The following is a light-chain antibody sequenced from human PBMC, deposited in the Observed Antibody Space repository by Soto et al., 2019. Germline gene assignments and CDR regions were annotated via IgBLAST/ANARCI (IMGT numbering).Light chain of an antibody. CDR1: QSINSY. CDR3: QQSYSTPRT. CDR2: AAS. Sequence: DIQMTQSPSSLSASVGDRATITCRASQSINSYLNWYQQKPGKAPKLLIYAASSLQSGVPSRFSGSGSGTDFTLTIGSLQPEDFATYYCQQSYSTPRTFGQGTKVDIK. J-gene: IGKJ1*01. V-gene: IGKV1-39*01.